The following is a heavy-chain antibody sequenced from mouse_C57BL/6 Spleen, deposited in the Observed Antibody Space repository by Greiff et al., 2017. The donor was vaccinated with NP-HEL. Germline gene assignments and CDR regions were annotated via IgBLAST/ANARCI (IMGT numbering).Heavy chain of an antibody. CDR1: GFTFSDYG. CDR2: ISSGSSTI. CDR3: ARHYGNYYAMDY. V-gene: IGHV5-17*01. D-gene: IGHD2-1*01. J-gene: IGHJ4*01. Sequence: EVNVVESGGGLVKPGGSLKLSCAASGFTFSDYGMHWVRQAPEKGLEWVAYISSGSSTIYYADTVKGRFTISRDNAKNTLFLQMTSLRSEDTAMYYCARHYGNYYAMDYWGQGTSVTVSS.